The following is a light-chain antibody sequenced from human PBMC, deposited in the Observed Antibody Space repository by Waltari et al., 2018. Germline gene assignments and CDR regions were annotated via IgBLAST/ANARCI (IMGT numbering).Light chain of an antibody. CDR1: NSDVGGYNY. CDR2: DVS. CDR3: SSFTSTNALVV. V-gene: IGLV2-14*03. Sequence: QSALTQPASVSGSPGQSITISCTGTNSDVGGYNYVSWYQQHPGKAPKLMVFDVSNRPSGVSRRLSVSKSGNTASLTISGLQAEDEADDYCSSFTSTNALVVFGGGTKLTVL. J-gene: IGLJ2*01.